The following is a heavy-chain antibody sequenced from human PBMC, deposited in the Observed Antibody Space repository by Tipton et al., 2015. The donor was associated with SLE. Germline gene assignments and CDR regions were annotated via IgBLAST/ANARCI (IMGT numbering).Heavy chain of an antibody. CDR1: GFTFSSYA. D-gene: IGHD1-26*01. V-gene: IGHV3-23*03. CDR2: IYRSGST. CDR3: ARDLVGPTGYGMDV. Sequence: SLRLSCAASGFTFSSYAMSWVRQAPGKGLEWVSMIYRSGSTYYADSVEGRFTISRDDSKNTLYVQMNSLRAEDTAVYYCARDLVGPTGYGMDVWGQGTTVTVSS. J-gene: IGHJ6*02.